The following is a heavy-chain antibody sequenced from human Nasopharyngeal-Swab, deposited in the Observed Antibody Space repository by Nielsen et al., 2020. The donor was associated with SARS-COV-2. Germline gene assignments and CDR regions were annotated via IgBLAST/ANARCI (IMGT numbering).Heavy chain of an antibody. V-gene: IGHV4-39*07. D-gene: IGHD3-10*01. Sequence: WIRQPPGKGLEWIGSIYYSGSTYYNPSLKSRVTISVDTSKNQFSLKLSPVTAADTAVYYCASRRYYYGSGSYSLDYWGQGTLVTVSS. J-gene: IGHJ4*02. CDR2: IYYSGST. CDR3: ASRRYYYGSGSYSLDY.